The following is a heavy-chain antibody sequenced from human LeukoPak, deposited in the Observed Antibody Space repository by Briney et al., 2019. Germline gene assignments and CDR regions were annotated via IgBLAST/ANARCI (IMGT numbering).Heavy chain of an antibody. V-gene: IGHV1-46*01. CDR2: INPSGGST. J-gene: IGHJ4*02. CDR1: GYTFTSYY. D-gene: IGHD2-2*01. Sequence: ASVKVSCKASGYTFTSYYMHWVRQAPGQGLEWMGIINPSGGSTSYAQKFQGRVTMTRDTSTSTVYMELSSLRSEDTAVYYCASFVVPAASGGYWGQGTLVTVSS. CDR3: ASFVVPAASGGY.